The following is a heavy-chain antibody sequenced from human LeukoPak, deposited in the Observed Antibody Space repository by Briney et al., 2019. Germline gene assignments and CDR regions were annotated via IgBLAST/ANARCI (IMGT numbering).Heavy chain of an antibody. Sequence: QAGGSLRLSCAASGFTFSSYGMHWVRQAPVKGLDWVTVISNDGSKKYYADSVKGRFTISRDNSKNTLSLQVSSLRTEDTAVYYCAKDRYSYAFEYSDSWGQGTLVTVSS. J-gene: IGHJ4*02. CDR1: GFTFSSYG. CDR3: AKDRYSYAFEYSDS. V-gene: IGHV3-30*18. D-gene: IGHD5-18*01. CDR2: ISNDGSKK.